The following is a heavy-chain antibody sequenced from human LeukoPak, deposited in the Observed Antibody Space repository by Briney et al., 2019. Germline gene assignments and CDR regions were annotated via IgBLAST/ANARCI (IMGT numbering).Heavy chain of an antibody. J-gene: IGHJ5*02. V-gene: IGHV4-31*03. CDR3: ARGQLVRSGWFDP. D-gene: IGHD6-6*01. CDR1: GGSISSGGYY. Sequence: RASRTLSLTCTVSGGSISSGGYYWSWIRQHPGKGLEWIGYIYYSGSTYYNPSLKSRVTISVDTSKNQFSLKLSSVTAADTAVYYCARGQLVRSGWFDPWGQGTLVTVSS. CDR2: IYYSGST.